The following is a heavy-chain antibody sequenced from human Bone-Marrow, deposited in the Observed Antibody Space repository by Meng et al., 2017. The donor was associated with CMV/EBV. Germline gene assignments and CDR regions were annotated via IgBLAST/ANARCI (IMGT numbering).Heavy chain of an antibody. CDR2: INHSGST. D-gene: IGHD1-26*01. CDR1: GGSFSGYY. V-gene: IGHV4-34*01. CDR3: GRIGQGGCYLRVWFDP. J-gene: IGHJ5*02. Sequence: GSLRLSCAVYGGSFSGYYWSWIRQPPGKGLEWIGEINHSGSTNYNPSLKSRVTISVDTSKNHFSLKLSSVTAADTAMYYCGRIGQGGCYLRVWFDPWGQGTLVTGSS.